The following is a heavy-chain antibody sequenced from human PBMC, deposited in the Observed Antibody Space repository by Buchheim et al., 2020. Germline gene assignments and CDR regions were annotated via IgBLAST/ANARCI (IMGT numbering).Heavy chain of an antibody. Sequence: QVQLQESGPRLVKPSETLSLTCTVSGDSISPYYWSWIRQPPGKGLEWIGYIFQTDSTNYNPSLRSRVNMSVDRSKHQFSLNLGSVTAADTAVYFCARKRHVGGGDFDYWGHGIL. CDR1: GDSISPYY. V-gene: IGHV4-59*01. CDR3: ARKRHVGGGDFDY. CDR2: IFQTDST. J-gene: IGHJ4*01. D-gene: IGHD2-15*01.